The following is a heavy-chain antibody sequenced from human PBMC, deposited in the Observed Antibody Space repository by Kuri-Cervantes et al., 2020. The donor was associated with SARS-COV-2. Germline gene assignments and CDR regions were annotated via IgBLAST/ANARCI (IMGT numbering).Heavy chain of an antibody. CDR2: IYYSGSP. J-gene: IGHJ6*03. Sequence: SETLSLTCSVSGGSINSSSFYWGWIRQPPGKGLEWIGMIYYSGSPYYNPSLKSRVTISVDTSKNQFSLKLSPVTAADTAVYYCASVKYIDYYYYMDVWGKGTTVTVSS. V-gene: IGHV4-39*07. D-gene: IGHD2-15*01. CDR1: GGSINSSSFY. CDR3: ASVKYIDYYYYMDV.